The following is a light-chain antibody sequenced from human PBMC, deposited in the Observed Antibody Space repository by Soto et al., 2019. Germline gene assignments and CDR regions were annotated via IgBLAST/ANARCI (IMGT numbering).Light chain of an antibody. CDR1: SSNIGAGYE. CDR3: QSYDSSLSGYV. CDR2: ENN. J-gene: IGLJ1*01. V-gene: IGLV1-40*01. Sequence: QSVLTQPPSVSAAPGQRVTISCTGSSSNIGAGYEAHWYQQVPGTAPKLLIYENNNRPSGVPDRFSGSKSGTSASLAITGLQAEDEAEYYCQSYDSSLSGYVFGTGTK.